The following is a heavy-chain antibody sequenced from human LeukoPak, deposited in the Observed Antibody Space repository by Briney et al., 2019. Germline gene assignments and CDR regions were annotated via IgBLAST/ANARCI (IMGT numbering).Heavy chain of an antibody. CDR1: GFTFSSCA. J-gene: IGHJ4*02. CDR2: ITRFGSST. V-gene: IGHV3-23*01. Sequence: GGSLRLSCAVSGFTFSSCAMTWVRQAPGKGLEWVSTITRFGSSTLYADSVKGRFTISRDNSKNTLYLQMDSLRAEDTAVYYCAKEAGSSTAGLRRDYWGQETLVTVSS. D-gene: IGHD6-6*01. CDR3: AKEAGSSTAGLRRDY.